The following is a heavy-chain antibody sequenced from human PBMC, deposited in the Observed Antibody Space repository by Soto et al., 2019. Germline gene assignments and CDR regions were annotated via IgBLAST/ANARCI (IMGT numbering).Heavy chain of an antibody. J-gene: IGHJ4*02. CDR3: VSDYASECGVHLDF. CDR2: IGAGDGKS. Sequence: QVQLVQSGTEVKKPGASVKVSCKASGYRFTDYVIHWVRQAPGQRLEWMGWIGAGDGKSYYSQNFQGRVSITRDTSASTAYMELSSLISEDTAVYYCVSDYASECGVHLDFWGQGALVTVSS. V-gene: IGHV1-3*01. CDR1: GYRFTDYV. D-gene: IGHD2-21*01.